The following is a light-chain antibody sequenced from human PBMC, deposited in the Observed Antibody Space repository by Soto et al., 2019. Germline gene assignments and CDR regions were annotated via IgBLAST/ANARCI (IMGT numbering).Light chain of an antibody. CDR3: QQYCSSPVT. CDR2: VAS. Sequence: EIVLTQSPGTLSLSPGERATLSCRASQSVNNNYLAWYQQKPGQAPRLLIYVASSRATGIPDRFSGSGSGTDFTLTISRLEPEDFAVYYGQQYCSSPVTFGGGTKVEIK. J-gene: IGKJ4*01. V-gene: IGKV3-20*01. CDR1: QSVNNNY.